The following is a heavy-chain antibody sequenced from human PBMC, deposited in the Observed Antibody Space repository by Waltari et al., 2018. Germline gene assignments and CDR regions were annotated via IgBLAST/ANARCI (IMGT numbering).Heavy chain of an antibody. J-gene: IGHJ2*01. CDR2: IWHSGST. CDR1: GYSIRSGHY. V-gene: IGHV4-38-2*02. Sequence: QVQLQESGPGLVKPSETLSLTCAVSGYSIRSGHYWGWIRHPPGKGLEWIGSIWHSGSTYYSPSLKSRVTLSVDTSRNQFSLKLTSLTAADTAVYFCARDLILGDTWYFDLWGRGTLVTVSS. D-gene: IGHD3-16*01. CDR3: ARDLILGDTWYFDL.